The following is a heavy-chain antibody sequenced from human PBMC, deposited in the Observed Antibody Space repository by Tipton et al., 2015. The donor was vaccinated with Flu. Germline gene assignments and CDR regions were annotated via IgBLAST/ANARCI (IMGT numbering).Heavy chain of an antibody. CDR3: ARGGGYFGNYYYYGMDV. Sequence: QVQLVQSGAEVKKPGASVKVSCKASGYTFTSYDINWVRQATGQGLEWMGWMNPNSGNTGYAQKFQGRVTMTRNTSISTAYMEVSSLRSEDTAVYYCARGGGYFGNYYYYGMDVWGQGTTVTVSS. D-gene: IGHD5-12*01. CDR2: MNPNSGNT. CDR1: GYTFTSYD. J-gene: IGHJ6*02. V-gene: IGHV1-8*01.